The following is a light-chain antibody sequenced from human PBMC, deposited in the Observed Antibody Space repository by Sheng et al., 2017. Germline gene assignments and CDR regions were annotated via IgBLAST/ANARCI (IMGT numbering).Light chain of an antibody. CDR3: SSYTTTTTLI. J-gene: IGLJ2*01. V-gene: IGLV2-14*03. CDR2: DVS. Sequence: QSALTQPASVSGSPGQSISISCTGTNHDIGTYDYVSWYQQHPGKAPKVLIYDVSQRPSGISNRFSGSKSGNTASLTISGLQAEDEADYYCSSYTTTTTLIFGGGTKVTVL. CDR1: NHDIGTYDY.